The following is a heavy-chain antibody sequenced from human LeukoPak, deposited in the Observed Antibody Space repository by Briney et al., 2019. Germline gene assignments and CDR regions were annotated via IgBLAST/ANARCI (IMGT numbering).Heavy chain of an antibody. CDR3: AKVPYYDFWSGYYKQYYFDY. J-gene: IGHJ4*02. CDR2: ISGSGGST. Sequence: GGSLRLSCAASGFTFSGYAMSWVRQAPGKGLEWVSAISGSGGSTYYADSVKGRFTISRDNSKNTLYLQMNSLRAEDTAVYYCAKVPYYDFWSGYYKQYYFDYWGQGTLVTVSS. CDR1: GFTFSGYA. V-gene: IGHV3-23*01. D-gene: IGHD3-3*01.